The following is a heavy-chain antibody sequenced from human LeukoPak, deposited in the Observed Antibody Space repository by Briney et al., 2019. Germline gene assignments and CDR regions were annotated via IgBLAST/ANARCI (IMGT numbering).Heavy chain of an antibody. CDR2: IKQDGSEK. D-gene: IGHD3-22*01. Sequence: AGGSLRLSCAASGFTFRSYWMSWVRQAPGKGLEWVANIKQDGSEKYYVDSVKGRFTISRDNAKNSLYLQINSLRAEDTAVYYCASDRDYYDSSGYLFDYWGQGTLVTVSS. V-gene: IGHV3-7*01. CDR3: ASDRDYYDSSGYLFDY. CDR1: GFTFRSYW. J-gene: IGHJ4*02.